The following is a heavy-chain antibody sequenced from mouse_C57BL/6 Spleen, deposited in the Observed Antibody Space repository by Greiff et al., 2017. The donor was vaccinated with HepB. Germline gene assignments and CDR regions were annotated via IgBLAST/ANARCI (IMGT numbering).Heavy chain of an antibody. D-gene: IGHD1-1*01. CDR3: ARFEFITTVVVGDYAMDY. Sequence: EVQLQQSGPELVKPGASVKISCKASGYTFTDYYMNWVKQSHGKSLEWIGDINPNNGGTSYNQKFKGKATLTVDKSSSTAYMELRSLTSEDSAVYYCARFEFITTVVVGDYAMDYWGQGTSVTVSS. V-gene: IGHV1-26*01. CDR2: INPNNGGT. J-gene: IGHJ4*01. CDR1: GYTFTDYY.